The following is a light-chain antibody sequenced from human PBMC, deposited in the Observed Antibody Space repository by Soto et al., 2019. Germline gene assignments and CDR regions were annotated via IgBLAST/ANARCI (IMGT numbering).Light chain of an antibody. Sequence: EIVMTQSPATLSVSPGERATLSCRASQSVRSNLAWYQQKPGQAPRVLIYGASTRETGIPARFSGSGAGTEFTLTISSLQSEDFAVYYCQQYNNSTITFGQGTRLEIK. J-gene: IGKJ5*01. CDR3: QQYNNSTIT. V-gene: IGKV3D-15*01. CDR1: QSVRSN. CDR2: GAS.